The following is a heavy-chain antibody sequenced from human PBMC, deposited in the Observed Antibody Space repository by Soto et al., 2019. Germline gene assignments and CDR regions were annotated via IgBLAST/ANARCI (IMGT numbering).Heavy chain of an antibody. V-gene: IGHV4-59*01. J-gene: IGHJ4*02. CDR1: GGSISGSY. CDR3: ARSVAGTRASIDY. Sequence: TLSLSCTVSGGSISGSYWSWIRQSPGKGLEWLGYVYYTGSTNYSPSLRSRVSISVDTSKNEFSLRLSSVTAADTAVYFWARSVAGTRASIDYLGQATQV. D-gene: IGHD1-7*01. CDR2: VYYTGST.